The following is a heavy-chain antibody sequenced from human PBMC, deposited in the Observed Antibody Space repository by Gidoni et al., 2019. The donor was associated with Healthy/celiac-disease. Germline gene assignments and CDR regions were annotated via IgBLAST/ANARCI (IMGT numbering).Heavy chain of an antibody. J-gene: IGHJ2*01. Sequence: QLQLQESGPGLVKTSETLFLTCTVSGGSISSSSYYWGWIRQPPGKGLEWIGSIYYSGSTYYNPSLKSRVTISVDTSKNQFSLKLSSVTAADTAVYYFARHPWELRYFDLWGRGTLVTVSS. CDR2: IYYSGST. CDR1: GGSISSSSYY. CDR3: ARHPWELRYFDL. V-gene: IGHV4-39*01. D-gene: IGHD1-26*01.